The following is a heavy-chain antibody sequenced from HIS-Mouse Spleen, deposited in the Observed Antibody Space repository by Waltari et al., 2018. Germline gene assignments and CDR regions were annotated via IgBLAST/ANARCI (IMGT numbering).Heavy chain of an antibody. D-gene: IGHD1-26*01. Sequence: QVQLQQWGAGLLKPSETLSLTCAVYGGSFSGYYWSWIRQPPGKGLEWIGEINHRGSTNYHPSLEGRVTISVDTSKNQFSLKLSSVTAADTAVYYCARMGPASGSYGDYWGQGTLVTVSS. CDR1: GGSFSGYY. V-gene: IGHV4-34*01. CDR2: INHRGST. J-gene: IGHJ4*02. CDR3: ARMGPASGSYGDY.